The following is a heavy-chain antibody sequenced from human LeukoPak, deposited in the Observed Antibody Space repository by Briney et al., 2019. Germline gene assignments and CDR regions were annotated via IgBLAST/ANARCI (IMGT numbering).Heavy chain of an antibody. Sequence: ASLKVSCKASGYTFTGYYMHSVRQAPGQRLKWMGWINPNSGGTNYAQKFQGSVTMTRDTSISTAYMELSRLRSDDTAVYYCARSYVAAALLDLWGRGTLVTVSS. J-gene: IGHJ2*01. CDR2: INPNSGGT. V-gene: IGHV1-2*02. D-gene: IGHD6-13*01. CDR3: ARSYVAAALLDL. CDR1: GYTFTGYY.